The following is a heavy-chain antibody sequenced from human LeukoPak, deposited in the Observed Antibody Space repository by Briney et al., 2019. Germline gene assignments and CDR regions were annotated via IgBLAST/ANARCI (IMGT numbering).Heavy chain of an antibody. J-gene: IGHJ4*02. Sequence: PSETLSLTCTVSGGSISSYYWSWIRQPPGKGLEWIGYTYYSGSTNYNPSLKSRVTISVDTSKNQFSLKLSSVTAADTAVYYCASYAETRTFHYWGQGTLVTVSS. CDR3: ASYAETRTFHY. CDR2: TYYSGST. CDR1: GGSISSYY. V-gene: IGHV4-59*01.